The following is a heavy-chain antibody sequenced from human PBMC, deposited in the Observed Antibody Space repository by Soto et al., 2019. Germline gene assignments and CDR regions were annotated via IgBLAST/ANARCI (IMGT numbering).Heavy chain of an antibody. J-gene: IGHJ4*02. CDR3: ARTTAAIHLNY. Sequence: QAQLQQWGTGLLKPSETLSLTCAVYGGSLSGNYWGWIRQPPGKGLEWIGETHHSGSTAYNPSLNSPVTISVDTSRNQFSLKLNSVTAADTAVYYCARTTAAIHLNYWSQGTLVTVSS. CDR2: THHSGST. CDR1: GGSLSGNY. D-gene: IGHD2-21*02. V-gene: IGHV4-34*01.